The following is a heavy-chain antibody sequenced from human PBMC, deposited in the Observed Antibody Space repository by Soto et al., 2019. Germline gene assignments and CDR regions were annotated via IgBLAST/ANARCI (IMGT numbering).Heavy chain of an antibody. CDR1: GFTFSSYW. CDR3: AAHIVVGTAQRGAFDI. J-gene: IGHJ3*02. CDR2: IKQDGSEK. V-gene: IGHV3-7*03. Sequence: GGSLRLSCAASGFTFSSYWMSWVRQAPGKGLEWVANIKQDGSEKYYVDSVKGRFTISRDNAKNSLYLQMNSLRAEDTAVDYCAAHIVVGTAQRGAFDIWGQGTMVTVSS. D-gene: IGHD2-21*02.